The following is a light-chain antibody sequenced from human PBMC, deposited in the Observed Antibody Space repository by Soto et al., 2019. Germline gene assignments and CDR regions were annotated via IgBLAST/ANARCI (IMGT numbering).Light chain of an antibody. J-gene: IGKJ2*01. CDR2: AAS. CDR3: QQSYNSPMYT. V-gene: IGKV1-39*01. Sequence: DIQMTQSPSTLSASVGDRVTITCRASQSISNWLAWYQQKPGKAPRLLIYAASSLQNGVPSRFSGSGSGTDFTLTISSLQPEDAAIYSCQQSYNSPMYTFGQGTTLEIK. CDR1: QSISNW.